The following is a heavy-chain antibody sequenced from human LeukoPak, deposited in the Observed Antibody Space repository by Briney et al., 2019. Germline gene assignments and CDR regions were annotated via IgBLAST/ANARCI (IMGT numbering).Heavy chain of an antibody. CDR2: ISSSGSTI. J-gene: IGHJ4*02. V-gene: IGHV3-48*03. Sequence: PGGSLRLSCAASGFTFSSYEMNWVRQAPGKGLEWVSYISSSGSTIYYADSVKGRFTISRDNAKNSLYLQMNSLRAEDTAVYYCARPYVDYYDSSGYYSYFDYWGQGTLVTVSS. CDR3: ARPYVDYYDSSGYYSYFDY. D-gene: IGHD3-22*01. CDR1: GFTFSSYE.